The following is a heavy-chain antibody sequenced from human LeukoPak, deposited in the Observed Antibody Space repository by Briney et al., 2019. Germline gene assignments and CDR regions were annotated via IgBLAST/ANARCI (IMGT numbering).Heavy chain of an antibody. CDR1: GFTFNNYA. Sequence: GGSLRLSCAASGFTFNNYAMSWVRQAPGKGLEWVSAISGSGVSTYYADSVKGRFTISRDNSKNTLYLQMNSLRAEDTAVYYCAKASRSSWSNGAWGQGTLVTVSS. D-gene: IGHD6-13*01. CDR3: AKASRSSWSNGA. V-gene: IGHV3-23*01. CDR2: ISGSGVST. J-gene: IGHJ5*02.